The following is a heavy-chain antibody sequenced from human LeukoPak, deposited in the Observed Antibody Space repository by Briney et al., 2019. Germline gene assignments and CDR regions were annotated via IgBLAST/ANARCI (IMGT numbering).Heavy chain of an antibody. D-gene: IGHD4-17*01. J-gene: IGHJ6*03. V-gene: IGHV1-2*02. Sequence: ASVKVSCKASGYTFTGYYMHWVRQAPGQGLEWMGWINPNSGGTNYAQKFQGRVTMTRDTSISTAYMELSRLRSDDTAVYYCARWMSTLTTVTYYYYYMDVWGKGTTVTVSS. CDR1: GYTFTGYY. CDR3: ARWMSTLTTVTYYYYYMDV. CDR2: INPNSGGT.